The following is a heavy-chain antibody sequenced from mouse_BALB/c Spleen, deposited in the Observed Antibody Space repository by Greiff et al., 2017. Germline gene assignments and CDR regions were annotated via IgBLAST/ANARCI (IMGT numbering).Heavy chain of an antibody. CDR3: ARGQLRCAMDY. CDR2: ISSGSSTI. CDR1: GFTFSSFG. Sequence: EVQGVESGGGLVQPGGSRKLSCAASGFTFSSFGMHWVRQAPEKGLEWVAYISSGSSTIYYADTVKGRFTISRDNPKNTLFLQMTSLRSEDTAMYYCARGQLRCAMDYWGQGTSVTVSS. V-gene: IGHV5-17*02. D-gene: IGHD1-1*01. J-gene: IGHJ4*01.